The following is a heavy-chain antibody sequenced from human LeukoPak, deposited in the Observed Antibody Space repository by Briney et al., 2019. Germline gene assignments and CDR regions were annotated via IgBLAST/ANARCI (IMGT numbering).Heavy chain of an antibody. CDR1: GFTFSSYA. V-gene: IGHV3-30*18. CDR3: AKAPSPGIGYATSPIDY. D-gene: IGHD1-1*01. Sequence: GGSLRLSCAASGFTFSSYAMHWVRQAPGKGLEWVAVISYDGSNKYYADSVKGRFTISRDNSKNTLYLQMNSLRAEDTAVYYCAKAPSPGIGYATSPIDYWGQGTLVTVSS. CDR2: ISYDGSNK. J-gene: IGHJ4*02.